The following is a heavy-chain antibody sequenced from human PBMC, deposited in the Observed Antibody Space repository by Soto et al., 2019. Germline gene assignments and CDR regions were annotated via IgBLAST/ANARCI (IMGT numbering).Heavy chain of an antibody. D-gene: IGHD5-12*01. J-gene: IGHJ3*02. Sequence: SETLSLTCSVSGGSISRHYWSWVRQSAGKGLEWIGRMYNTGTTDYNPSLKSRLSMSIDTSKNHFSLSLRSVTAADTAVYYCARDVGYTGYEEGNPLDIWGQGTMVTVS. CDR2: MYNTGTT. CDR1: GGSISRHY. CDR3: ARDVGYTGYEEGNPLDI. V-gene: IGHV4-4*07.